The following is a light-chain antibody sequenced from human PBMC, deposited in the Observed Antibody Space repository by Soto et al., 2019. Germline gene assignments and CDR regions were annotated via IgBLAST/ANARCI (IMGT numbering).Light chain of an antibody. CDR2: NAS. V-gene: IGKV1-5*01. J-gene: IGKJ1*01. CDR1: QSVSIW. Sequence: DIQMTQSPSTVSASVGDRVTITCRASQSVSIWLAWYQQKPGKAPKVLIWNASTLQRGVPSRFSGSGSATDFTLTISSLQPEDFATYYCQQLNSYPITFGQGTKVDIK. CDR3: QQLNSYPIT.